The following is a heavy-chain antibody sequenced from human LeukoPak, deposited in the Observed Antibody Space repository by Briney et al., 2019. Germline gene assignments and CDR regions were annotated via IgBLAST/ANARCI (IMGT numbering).Heavy chain of an antibody. Sequence: GGSLRLSCAASGFTFSSYAMSWVRQAPGKGLEWVSSISSSSSYIYYADSVKGRFTISRDNAKNSLYLQMNSLRAEDTAVYYCAREGCSSTSCLEGFDYWGQGTLVTVSS. CDR3: AREGCSSTSCLEGFDY. D-gene: IGHD2-2*01. J-gene: IGHJ4*02. CDR1: GFTFSSYA. V-gene: IGHV3-21*01. CDR2: ISSSSSYI.